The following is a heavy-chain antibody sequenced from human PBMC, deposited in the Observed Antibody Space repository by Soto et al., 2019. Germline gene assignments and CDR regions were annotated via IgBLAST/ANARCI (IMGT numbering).Heavy chain of an antibody. J-gene: IGHJ4*02. CDR2: ISGSGAST. CDR1: GITFSSYV. D-gene: IGHD5-18*01. Sequence: EVQLLESGGGLVQPGGSLRLSCAASGITFSSYVLSRVRQAPGMGLEWVSSISGSGASTYYADSVKGRFTISRDTSKSTLYLHLNSLRADDTAIYYCAKEAGGGAAMVTSYFDYWGQGTLVSVSS. CDR3: AKEAGGGAAMVTSYFDY. V-gene: IGHV3-23*01.